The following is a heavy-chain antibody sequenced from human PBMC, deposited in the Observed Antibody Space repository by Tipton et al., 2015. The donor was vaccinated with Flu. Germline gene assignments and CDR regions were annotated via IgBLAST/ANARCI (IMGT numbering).Heavy chain of an antibody. V-gene: IGHV4-4*07. CDR2: IYTSGST. CDR1: GGSISSYY. J-gene: IGHJ3*02. Sequence: LRLSCTVSGGSISSYYWSWIRQPAGKGLEWIGRIYTSGSTNYNPSLKSRVTMSVDTSKNQFSLKLSSVTAADMAVYYCARDRPRRITMIVVARNDAFDIWGQGTMVTVSS. CDR3: ARDRPRRITMIVVARNDAFDI. D-gene: IGHD3-22*01.